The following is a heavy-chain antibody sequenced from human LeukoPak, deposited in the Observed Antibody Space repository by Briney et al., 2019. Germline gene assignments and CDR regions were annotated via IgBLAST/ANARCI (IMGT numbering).Heavy chain of an antibody. CDR3: AVNWFTVVTRGEFDY. J-gene: IGHJ4*02. CDR1: GGSISSSSYY. CDR2: IYYSGST. D-gene: IGHD4-23*01. Sequence: KSSETLSLTCTVSGGSISSSSYYWGWIRQPPGKGLEWIGSIYYSGSTYYNPSLKSRVTISVDTSKNQFSLKLSSVTAADTAVYYCAVNWFTVVTRGEFDYWGQGTLVTVSS. V-gene: IGHV4-39*01.